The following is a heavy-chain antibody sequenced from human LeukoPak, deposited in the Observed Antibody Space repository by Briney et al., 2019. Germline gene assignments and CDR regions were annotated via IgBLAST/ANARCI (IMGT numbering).Heavy chain of an antibody. CDR3: AKDRAWGAFAY. V-gene: IGHV3-23*01. J-gene: IGHJ4*02. CDR2: ITGDAGRT. Sequence: PGGSLRLSCAASGFTFSSYAMHWVRQAPGKGLEWVSGITGDAGRTYYADSVKGRFTISRDNSKNTLYLQMNSLRAEDTAIYYCAKDRAWGAFAYWGQGTLVTVSS. CDR1: GFTFSSYA. D-gene: IGHD1-26*01.